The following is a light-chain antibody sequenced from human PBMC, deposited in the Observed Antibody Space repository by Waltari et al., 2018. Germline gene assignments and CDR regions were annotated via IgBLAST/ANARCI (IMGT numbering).Light chain of an antibody. CDR3: SSYGGSNNLV. Sequence: QSALTQPPSASGSPGQSVAISCTGTSSDIGGYNSVSWYQQHPGKAPKLMIYEVTKRPSGVPDRFSGSKSGNTASLTVSGLQADDEGDYYCSSYGGSNNLVFGGGTKLTVL. CDR2: EVT. CDR1: SSDIGGYNS. J-gene: IGLJ2*01. V-gene: IGLV2-8*01.